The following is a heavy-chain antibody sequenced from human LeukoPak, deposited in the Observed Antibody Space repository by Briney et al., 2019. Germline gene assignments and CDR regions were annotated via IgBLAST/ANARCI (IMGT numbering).Heavy chain of an antibody. CDR3: ARDTMVRGVPFYYYYGMDV. J-gene: IGHJ6*02. D-gene: IGHD3-10*01. Sequence: SETLSLTCAVYGGSFSGYYWSWIRQPPGKGLEWIGEINHSGSTNYNPSPKSRVTISVDTSKNQFSLKLSSVTAADTAVYYCARDTMVRGVPFYYYYGMDVWGQGTTVTVSS. CDR2: INHSGST. CDR1: GGSFSGYY. V-gene: IGHV4-34*01.